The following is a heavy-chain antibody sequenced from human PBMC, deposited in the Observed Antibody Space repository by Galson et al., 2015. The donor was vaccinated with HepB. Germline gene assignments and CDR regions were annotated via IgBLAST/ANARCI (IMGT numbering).Heavy chain of an antibody. J-gene: IGHJ4*02. D-gene: IGHD2-15*01. CDR3: ARRGFCSGGSCRHKYYFDY. CDR1: GYSFTSYW. V-gene: IGHV5-51*03. Sequence: QSGAEVKKPGESLKISCKGSGYSFTSYWIGWVRQMPGKGLEWMGIIYPGDSDTRYSPSFQGQVTISADKSISTAYLQWSSLKASDTAMYYCARRGFCSGGSCRHKYYFDYWGQGTLVTVSS. CDR2: IYPGDSDT.